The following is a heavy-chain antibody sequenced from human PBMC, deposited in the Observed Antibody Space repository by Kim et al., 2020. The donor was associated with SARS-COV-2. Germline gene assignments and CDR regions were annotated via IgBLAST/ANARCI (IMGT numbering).Heavy chain of an antibody. Sequence: TSDNPSLGSRVTISLDTSKNHFSRKLTSVTDADTAVYYCASGPTRNYFDYWGQGSLVTVSS. CDR2: T. J-gene: IGHJ4*02. CDR3: ASGPTRNYFDY. V-gene: IGHV4-61*03.